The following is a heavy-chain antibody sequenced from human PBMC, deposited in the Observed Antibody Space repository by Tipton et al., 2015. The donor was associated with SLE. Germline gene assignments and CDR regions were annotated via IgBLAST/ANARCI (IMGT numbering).Heavy chain of an antibody. CDR1: GGSFSGYY. J-gene: IGHJ6*02. CDR3: ARFSKRGAARPMDV. V-gene: IGHV4-34*01. CDR2: INHSGTT. D-gene: IGHD6-6*01. Sequence: TLSLTCAVYGGSFSGYYWSWIRQPPGKGLEWIGGINHSGTTNYNPSLKSRVTISVDTSKNQFSLKLSSVTAADTAVYYCARFSKRGAARPMDVWGQGTTVTVSS.